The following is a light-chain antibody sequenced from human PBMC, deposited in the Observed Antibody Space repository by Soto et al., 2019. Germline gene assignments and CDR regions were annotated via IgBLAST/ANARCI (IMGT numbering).Light chain of an antibody. Sequence: EIVMTQSPVTLAVAPGERATLSCRASQSLGSNLAWYQQKPGQAPRLVISSASTRATGIPARFSGSGSGTEFTLTISRLQSEDFAVYYCQQYDNLPKWTFGQGTRVEIK. J-gene: IGKJ1*01. V-gene: IGKV3-15*01. CDR3: QQYDNLPKWT. CDR1: QSLGSN. CDR2: SAS.